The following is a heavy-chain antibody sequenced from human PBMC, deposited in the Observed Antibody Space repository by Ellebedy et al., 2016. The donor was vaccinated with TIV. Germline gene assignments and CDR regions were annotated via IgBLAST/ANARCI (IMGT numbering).Heavy chain of an antibody. J-gene: IGHJ3*02. CDR2: ISRDGSST. Sequence: GESLKISXAASGFTFSTYWMHWVRQAPGKGLVWVSRISRDGSSTSYADSVKGRCTISRDNAKNTVYLQMNSLRVEDTAVYYCARGKDAFDIWGQGTMVTVSS. V-gene: IGHV3-74*01. CDR1: GFTFSTYW. CDR3: ARGKDAFDI.